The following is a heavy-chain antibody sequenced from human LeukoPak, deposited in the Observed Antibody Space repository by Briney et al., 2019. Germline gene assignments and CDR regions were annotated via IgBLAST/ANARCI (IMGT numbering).Heavy chain of an antibody. CDR2: FYTSGSA. V-gene: IGHV4-4*09. CDR3: AGGLRDEDRHYNYYYMGV. J-gene: IGHJ6*03. D-gene: IGHD3-16*01. CDR1: GASISGYY. Sequence: SETLSLTCTASGASISGYYWSWIRQPPGKELEWIGYFYTSGSAHYNPSLRSRVTMSVDTSKNQFSLKLSSVTAADTAVYYCAGGLRDEDRHYNYYYMGVWGKGTTVTVSS.